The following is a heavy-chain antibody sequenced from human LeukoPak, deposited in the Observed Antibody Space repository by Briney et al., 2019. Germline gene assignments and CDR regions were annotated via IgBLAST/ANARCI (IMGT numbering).Heavy chain of an antibody. CDR1: GFTFSTYT. CDR2: ISSSSSTI. J-gene: IGHJ6*03. V-gene: IGHV3-48*01. D-gene: IGHD1-20*01. Sequence: GGSLRLSCAASGFTFSTYTMNWVRQAPGKGLEWVSYISSSSSTIYYADSVKGRFTISRDNAKNSLYLQMNSLRAEDTAVYYCARGWQAYNWNYYYYYMDVWGKGTTVTVSS. CDR3: ARGWQAYNWNYYYYYMDV.